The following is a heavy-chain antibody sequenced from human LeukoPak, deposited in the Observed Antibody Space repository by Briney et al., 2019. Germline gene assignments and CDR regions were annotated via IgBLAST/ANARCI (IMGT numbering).Heavy chain of an antibody. J-gene: IGHJ6*03. Sequence: SETLSLTCTVSGGSISSSSYYWGWIRQPPGKGLEWIGRIYTSGSTNYNPSLKSRVTISADTSKNQFSLKLSSVTAADTAVYYCARGDYYYMDVWGKGTTVTVPS. CDR1: GGSISSSSYY. V-gene: IGHV4-39*07. CDR2: IYTSGST. D-gene: IGHD1-26*01. CDR3: ARGDYYYMDV.